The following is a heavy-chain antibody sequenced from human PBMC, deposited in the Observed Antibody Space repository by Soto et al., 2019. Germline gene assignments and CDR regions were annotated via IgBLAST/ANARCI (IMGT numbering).Heavy chain of an antibody. CDR2: IIWNGGYT. CDR3: ARERLQLPYFDY. D-gene: IGHD5-12*01. J-gene: IGHJ4*02. V-gene: IGHV3-20*04. CDR1: GFIFDDYG. Sequence: EVHLVESGGGVVRPGGSLRLSCSASGFIFDDYGMSWVRQAPGKGLEWVSGIIWNGGYTTYADSVKGRFTISRDNAKNSLHLQMNSLRVEDTAFYYCARERLQLPYFDYWDQGTLVTVSS.